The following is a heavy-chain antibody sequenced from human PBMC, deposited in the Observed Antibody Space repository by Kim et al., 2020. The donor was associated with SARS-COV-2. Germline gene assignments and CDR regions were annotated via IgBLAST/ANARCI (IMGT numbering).Heavy chain of an antibody. D-gene: IGHD7-27*01. CDR3: ARGELGMPSYWYFDL. Sequence: GGSLRLSCAASGFTFSSYGMHWVRQAPGKGLEWVAVIWDDGSNKYYADSVKGRFTISRDNSKNTLYLQMNSLRAEDTAVCYCARGELGMPSYWYFDLWGRGTLVTVSS. J-gene: IGHJ2*01. V-gene: IGHV3-33*01. CDR2: IWDDGSNK. CDR1: GFTFSSYG.